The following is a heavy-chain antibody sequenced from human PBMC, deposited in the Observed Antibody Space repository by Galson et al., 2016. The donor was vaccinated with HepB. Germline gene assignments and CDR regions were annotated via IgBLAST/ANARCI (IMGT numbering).Heavy chain of an antibody. J-gene: IGHJ5*02. D-gene: IGHD2-2*01. V-gene: IGHV1-3*01. CDR2: INAGNGNT. CDR3: ARVIVVPGPHIQFHP. Sequence: SVKVSCKASGYTFTSYALHWVRQAPGQRLEWMGWINAGNGNTQYSEKFQGRVTFSRDTSASTVYMELSSLRSEGTAVYYGARVIVVPGPHIQFHPWGQGTLVTVTS. CDR1: GYTFTSYA.